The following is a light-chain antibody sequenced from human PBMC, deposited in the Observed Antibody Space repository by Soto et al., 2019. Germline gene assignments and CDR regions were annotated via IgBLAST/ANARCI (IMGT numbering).Light chain of an antibody. CDR3: NSYTSSSTXV. CDR2: DVT. J-gene: IGLJ1*01. V-gene: IGLV2-14*03. Sequence: QSVLTQPASVSGSPGQSITISCTGTSSDVGGFNYVSWYQQHPGKAPKLMIYDVTNRPSGVSYRFSGSKSGNTASLTISGLQAEDEADYYCNSYTSSSTXVFGTGTKVTVL. CDR1: SSDVGGFNY.